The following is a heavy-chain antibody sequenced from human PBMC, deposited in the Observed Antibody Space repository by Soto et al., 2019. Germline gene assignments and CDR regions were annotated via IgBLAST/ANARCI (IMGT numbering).Heavy chain of an antibody. D-gene: IGHD3-9*01. Sequence: GASVKVSCKASGFTFTSSAMQWVRQARGQRLEWIGWIVVGSGNTNYAQKFQERVTITRDMSTSTAYMELSSLRSEDTAVYYCAAGDHDTHPTTYYYYMDVWGKGTTVTVSS. CDR3: AAGDHDTHPTTYYYYMDV. V-gene: IGHV1-58*02. CDR1: GFTFTSSA. J-gene: IGHJ6*03. CDR2: IVVGSGNT.